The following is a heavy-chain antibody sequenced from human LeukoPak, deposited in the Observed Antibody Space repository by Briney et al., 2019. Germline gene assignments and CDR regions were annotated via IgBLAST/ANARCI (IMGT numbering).Heavy chain of an antibody. CDR2: INPSGGST. V-gene: IGHV1-46*01. CDR1: GYTFTSYY. D-gene: IGHD3-16*02. J-gene: IGHJ5*02. Sequence: ASVKVSCKASGYTFTSYYMHWVRQAPGQGLEWMGIINPSGGSTSYAQKFQGRVTMTRDMSTSTVYMELRSLRSDDTAVYYCARDDDYVWGSYRPRFWFDPWGQGTLVTVSS. CDR3: ARDDDYVWGSYRPRFWFDP.